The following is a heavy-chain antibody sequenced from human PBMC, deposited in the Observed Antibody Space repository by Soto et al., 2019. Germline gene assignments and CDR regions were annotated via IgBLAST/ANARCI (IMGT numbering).Heavy chain of an antibody. J-gene: IGHJ4*02. CDR1: GFTFTSSA. V-gene: IGHV1-58*01. D-gene: IGHD4-17*01. Sequence: SVKVSCKASGFTFTSSAAQWVRQARGQRLEWIGWIVVGSGNTNYAQKFQERVTITRDMSTSTAYMELSSLRSEDTAVYYCAASDRLYGDVPLYFDYWGQGTLVTVSS. CDR3: AASDRLYGDVPLYFDY. CDR2: IVVGSGNT.